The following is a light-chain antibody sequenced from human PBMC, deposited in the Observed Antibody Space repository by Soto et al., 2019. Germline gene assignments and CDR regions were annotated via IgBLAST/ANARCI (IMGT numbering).Light chain of an antibody. CDR2: GAS. J-gene: IGKJ4*01. Sequence: EIVLTQSPGTLSLSPGERATLSCRASQSVSNSYLAWYQQKPGQAPRLLIYGASIRATGIPDRFSGSGSGTDFTLTIIRLEPEDFAVYYCQQYGSSLPLTFGGGTKVEIK. V-gene: IGKV3-20*01. CDR3: QQYGSSLPLT. CDR1: QSVSNSY.